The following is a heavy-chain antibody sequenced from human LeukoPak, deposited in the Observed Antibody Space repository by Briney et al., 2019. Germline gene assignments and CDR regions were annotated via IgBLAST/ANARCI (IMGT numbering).Heavy chain of an antibody. J-gene: IGHJ6*02. CDR2: IYYSGST. D-gene: IGHD1-1*01. Sequence: NPSETLSLTCTVSGGSISSGGYYWSWIRQHPGKGLEWVGYIYYSGSTFYNPSLKSRITISIDTSKNHFSLNLSSVTAADTAVYYCASTSDAWNYYYGMDVWGQGTTVTVSS. CDR1: GGSISSGGYY. CDR3: ASTSDAWNYYYGMDV. V-gene: IGHV4-31*03.